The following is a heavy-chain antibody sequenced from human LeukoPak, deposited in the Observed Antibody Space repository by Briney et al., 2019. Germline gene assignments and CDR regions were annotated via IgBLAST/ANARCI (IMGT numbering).Heavy chain of an antibody. D-gene: IGHD3-3*01. J-gene: IGHJ6*03. Sequence: GGSLRLSCAASGFTFSTYNMNWVRQAPGKGLEWVSSITSSSSYIYYADSVKGRFTISRDNAKNSLYLQMNSLRAEDTAVYYCATQNEVLRFLEWSYYMDVWGKGTTVTVSS. CDR1: GFTFSTYN. CDR2: ITSSSSYI. V-gene: IGHV3-21*01. CDR3: ATQNEVLRFLEWSYYMDV.